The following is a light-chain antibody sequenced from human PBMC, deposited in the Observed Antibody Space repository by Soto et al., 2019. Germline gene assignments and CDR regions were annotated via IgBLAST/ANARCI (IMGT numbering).Light chain of an antibody. Sequence: EIVLTQSPGTLSLSPGESATLSCRASQSVSGNSLAWYQQKPGQAPRLLIYSASHRATDIPDRFSGSGSATDFTLAISSLEPEDFAVYYCRQYGSSPQTFGPGTKVDI. CDR3: RQYGSSPQT. CDR2: SAS. CDR1: QSVSGNS. J-gene: IGKJ3*01. V-gene: IGKV3-20*01.